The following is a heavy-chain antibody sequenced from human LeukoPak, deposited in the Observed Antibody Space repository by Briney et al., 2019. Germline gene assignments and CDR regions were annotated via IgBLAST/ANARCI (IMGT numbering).Heavy chain of an antibody. D-gene: IGHD5/OR15-5a*01. CDR1: GFTFSSYA. CDR2: ISGSGGST. CDR3: ANLKLSRSFDP. Sequence: GGSLRLSWAASGFTFSSYAMSWVRQAPGKGMEWVSAISGSGGSTYYADSVKGRFTISRDNSKNTLYLQMNSLRAEDTAVYYCANLKLSRSFDPWGQGTLVTVSS. V-gene: IGHV3-23*01. J-gene: IGHJ5*02.